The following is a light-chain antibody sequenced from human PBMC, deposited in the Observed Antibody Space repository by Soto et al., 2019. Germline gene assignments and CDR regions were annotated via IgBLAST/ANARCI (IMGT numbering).Light chain of an antibody. Sequence: DIVLTHPPSNLSVSPENGASLSYRASQSVGRYLAWYQPKPGQAPRLLIYDASNRATGIPARFSGSGSGTDFTLTISSLEPEDFAVYYCQQRSNWPLNFGRGTKVEIK. CDR3: QQRSNWPLN. CDR2: DAS. V-gene: IGKV3-11*01. CDR1: QSVGRY. J-gene: IGKJ4*01.